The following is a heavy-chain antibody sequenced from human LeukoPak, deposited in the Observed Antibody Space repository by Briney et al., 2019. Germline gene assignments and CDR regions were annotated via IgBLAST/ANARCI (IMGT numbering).Heavy chain of an antibody. V-gene: IGHV3-48*03. CDR1: GFTFSSYE. D-gene: IGHD5-18*01. CDR2: ISSSGSTI. Sequence: QPGGSLRLSCAASGFTFSSYEMNWVRQAPGKGLEWVSYISSSGSTIYYADSVKGRFTISRDNAKNSLYLQMNSLRAEDTAVYYCARDLYSYGSEFYNWFDPWGQGTLVTVSS. J-gene: IGHJ5*02. CDR3: ARDLYSYGSEFYNWFDP.